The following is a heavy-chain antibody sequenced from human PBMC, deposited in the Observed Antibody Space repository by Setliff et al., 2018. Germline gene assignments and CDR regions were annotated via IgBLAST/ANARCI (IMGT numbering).Heavy chain of an antibody. V-gene: IGHV4-30-4*08. CDR1: GDSMSSGDYY. D-gene: IGHD2-21*01. CDR3: ARGLEGEDYFYYMDV. CDR2: IYYSGSTS. Sequence: PSETLSLTCSVSGDSMSSGDYYWTWVRQLPGKGLEWIGYIYYSGSTSYYNPSLKSRVTMSVDKSKNQFSLKLTSVTAADTAVYYCARGLEGEDYFYYMDVWGKGNTVTVSS. J-gene: IGHJ6*03.